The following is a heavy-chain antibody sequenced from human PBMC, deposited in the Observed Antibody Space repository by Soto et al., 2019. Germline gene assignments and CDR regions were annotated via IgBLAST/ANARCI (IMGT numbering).Heavy chain of an antibody. D-gene: IGHD3-3*01. J-gene: IGHJ4*02. CDR2: IKSKTDGGTT. CDR1: GFTFSNAW. V-gene: IGHV3-15*07. Sequence: GGSLRLSCAASGFTFSNAWMNWVRQAPGKGLEWVGRIKSKTDGGTTDYAAPVKGRFTISRDDSKNTLYLQMNSLKTEDTAVYYCTTAHDFWSGYYVDYWGQGTLVTVSS. CDR3: TTAHDFWSGYYVDY.